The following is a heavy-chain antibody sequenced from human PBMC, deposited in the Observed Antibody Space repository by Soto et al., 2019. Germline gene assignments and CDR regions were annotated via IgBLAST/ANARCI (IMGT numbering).Heavy chain of an antibody. Sequence: GGSLRLSCAASGFTFSSYAMSWVRQAPGKGLEWVSAISGSGGSTYYADSVKGRFTISRDNSKNTLYLQRNSLRAEDTAVYDCAKSVAGDYYYYGMDVWGQGTTVTVSS. J-gene: IGHJ6*02. V-gene: IGHV3-23*01. CDR1: GFTFSSYA. CDR2: ISGSGGST. CDR3: AKSVAGDYYYYGMDV. D-gene: IGHD6-19*01.